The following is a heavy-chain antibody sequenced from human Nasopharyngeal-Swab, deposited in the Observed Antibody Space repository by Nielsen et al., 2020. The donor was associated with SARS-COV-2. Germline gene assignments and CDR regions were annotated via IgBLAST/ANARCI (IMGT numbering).Heavy chain of an antibody. J-gene: IGHJ4*02. V-gene: IGHV4-59*01. D-gene: IGHD2-21*02. CDR1: GGSISSYY. Sequence: SETLSLTCTVSGGSISSYYWSWIRQPPGKGLEWIGYIYYSGSTNYNPSLKSRVTISVDTSENQFSLKLSSVTAADTAVYYCARDRRGGDGFDYWGQGTLVTVSS. CDR3: ARDRRGGDGFDY. CDR2: IYYSGST.